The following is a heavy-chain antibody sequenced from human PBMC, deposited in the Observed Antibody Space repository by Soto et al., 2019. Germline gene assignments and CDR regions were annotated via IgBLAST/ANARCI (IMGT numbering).Heavy chain of an antibody. CDR3: ARWRYGDY. V-gene: IGHV1-18*01. CDR2: ISAHNGNT. D-gene: IGHD1-1*01. J-gene: IGHJ4*02. CDR1: GYAFTTYG. Sequence: QVHLVQSGAEVKKPGASVKVSCKGSGYAFTTYGITWVRQAPGQGLEWMGWISAHNGNTNYAQKLQGRVTVTRDTSTSTAYMELRGLGSDDTAVYYCARWRYGDYWGQGALVTVSS.